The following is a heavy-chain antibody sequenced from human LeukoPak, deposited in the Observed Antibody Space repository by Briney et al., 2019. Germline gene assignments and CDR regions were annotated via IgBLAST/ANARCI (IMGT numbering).Heavy chain of an antibody. CDR1: GFTFSSYW. V-gene: IGHV3-7*01. J-gene: IGHJ4*02. D-gene: IGHD3-16*01. CDR2: IKDDGSVE. CDR3: LKDYLGN. Sequence: PGGSLRLSCAASGFTFSSYWMSWVRQAPGKGLEWVANIKDDGSVENYVDSVKGRFTISRDNAKNALFLQMNSLRVDDTAVYYCLKDYLGNWGQETLVTVSS.